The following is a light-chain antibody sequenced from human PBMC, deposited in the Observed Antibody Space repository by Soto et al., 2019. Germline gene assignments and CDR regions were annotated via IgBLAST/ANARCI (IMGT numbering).Light chain of an antibody. CDR1: QSISNS. CDR3: QQSYSTLPT. V-gene: IGKV1-39*01. Sequence: DIQMTQSPSSLSASVGDRVTITCRASQSISNSLNWYQQKPGKAPDLLIYTTSSLQSGVPSRFSGSGSGTDFTLTISSLQPEDFATYYCQQSYSTLPTFGGGTNVEIK. CDR2: TTS. J-gene: IGKJ4*01.